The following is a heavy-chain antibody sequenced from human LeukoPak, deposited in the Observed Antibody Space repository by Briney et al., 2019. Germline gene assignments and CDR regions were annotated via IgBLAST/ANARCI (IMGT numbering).Heavy chain of an antibody. CDR1: GFSFSTYT. D-gene: IGHD2-2*01. J-gene: IGHJ3*01. Sequence: GGSLRLSCAASGFSFSTYTMSWVRQAPGKGLEWVSAINGGGDATEYADSVKGRFTISRDNSKNTLYLQMNSLRPDDTAVHYCARCTASCYANALDVWGQGTLLTVSS. CDR2: INGGGDAT. CDR3: ARCTASCYANALDV. V-gene: IGHV3-23*01.